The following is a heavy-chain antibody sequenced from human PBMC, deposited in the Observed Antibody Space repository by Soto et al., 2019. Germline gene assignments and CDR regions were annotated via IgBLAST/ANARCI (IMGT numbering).Heavy chain of an antibody. CDR2: INKDGSQK. CDR3: VRELGLAY. V-gene: IGHV3-7*03. D-gene: IGHD7-27*01. Sequence: PWGSLRLSCAACGFTLSNYWMTWVRQAPGKGLEWVANINKDGSQKNYVDSVKGRFTIARDNGQNSLSLQINSLRVEDTAVYYCVRELGLAYWGQGALVTVSS. J-gene: IGHJ4*02. CDR1: GFTLSNYW.